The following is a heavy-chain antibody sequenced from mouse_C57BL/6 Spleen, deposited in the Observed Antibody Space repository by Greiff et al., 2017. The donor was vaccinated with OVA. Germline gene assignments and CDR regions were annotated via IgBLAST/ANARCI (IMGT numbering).Heavy chain of an antibody. CDR1: GYTFTDYE. CDR3: TSGYYDGYAMDY. J-gene: IGHJ4*01. Sequence: QVQLKQSGAELVRPGASVTLSCKASGYTFTDYEMHWVKQTPVHGLEWIGAIDPETGGTAYNQKFKGKAILTADKSSSTAYMELRSLTSEDSAVYYCTSGYYDGYAMDYWGQGTSVTVSS. D-gene: IGHD2-3*01. V-gene: IGHV1-15*01. CDR2: IDPETGGT.